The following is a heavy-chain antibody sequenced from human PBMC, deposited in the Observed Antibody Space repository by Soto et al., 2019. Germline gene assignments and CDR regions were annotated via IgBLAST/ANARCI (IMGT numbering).Heavy chain of an antibody. CDR3: AKETRVAVAGGTYYYYMDV. J-gene: IGHJ6*03. CDR1: GFTFSSYG. CDR2: LSYDGGDK. Sequence: QVQLVESGGGVVQPGRSLRLSCAASGFTFSSYGIHWVRRAPGKGLEWVALLSYDGGDKSYADSVKGRFTISRDNSNNTLYLPMNSLGPEDTAVYYCAKETRVAVAGGTYYYYMDVWGKGTTVTVSS. V-gene: IGHV3-30*18. D-gene: IGHD6-19*01.